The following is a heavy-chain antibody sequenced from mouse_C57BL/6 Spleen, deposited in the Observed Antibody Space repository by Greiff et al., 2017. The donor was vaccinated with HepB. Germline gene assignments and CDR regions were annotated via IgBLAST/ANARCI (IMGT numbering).Heavy chain of an antibody. CDR1: GYSITSGYY. D-gene: IGHD1-1*01. Sequence: VQLKESGPGLVKPSQSLSLTCSVTGYSITSGYYWNWIRQFPGNKLEWMGYISYDGSNNYNPSLKNRISITRDTSKNQFFLKLNSVTTEDTATYYCARAGGSSYVWFAYWGQGTLVTVSA. J-gene: IGHJ3*01. V-gene: IGHV3-6*01. CDR3: ARAGGSSYVWFAY. CDR2: ISYDGSN.